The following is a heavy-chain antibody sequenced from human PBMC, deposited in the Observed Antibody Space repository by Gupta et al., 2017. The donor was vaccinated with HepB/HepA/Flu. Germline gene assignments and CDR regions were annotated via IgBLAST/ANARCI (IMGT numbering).Heavy chain of an antibody. D-gene: IGHD5-12*01. CDR3: ARGWLSNSFDY. CDR2: IRTDSSTI. CDR1: GFTLSSFS. V-gene: IGHV3-48*02. Sequence: EVQLVESGGGSVQPGGSLSLSWAASGFTLSSFSLDWVRQAPGKGLECISYIRTDSSTIYYRDSVRGRFTISRDNARGSLFLQMNSLRDEDTAVYYCARGWLSNSFDYLGHGTTVTVSS. J-gene: IGHJ4*01.